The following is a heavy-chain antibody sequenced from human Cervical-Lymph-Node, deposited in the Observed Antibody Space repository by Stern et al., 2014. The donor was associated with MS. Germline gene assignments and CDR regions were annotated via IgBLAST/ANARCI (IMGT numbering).Heavy chain of an antibody. CDR2: VVPGVSTI. CDR1: GGTSNSHG. CDR3: ARRGSARRGSGWLDP. D-gene: IGHD3-10*01. Sequence: QLVQSGAEVKKPGSSVKVSCKASGGTSNSHGISWGRQAPGQGLEWMGRVVPGVSTIDYAHMFQGRVTITADESTSTTYMELSSLRSEDTAVYYCARRGSARRGSGWLDPWGQGTLVTVSS. J-gene: IGHJ5*02. V-gene: IGHV1-69*18.